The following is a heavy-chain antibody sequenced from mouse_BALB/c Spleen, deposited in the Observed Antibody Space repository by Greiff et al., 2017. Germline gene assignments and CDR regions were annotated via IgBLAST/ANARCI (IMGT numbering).Heavy chain of an antibody. CDR3: ARLSSFKIGKGAMDY. D-gene: IGHD6-1*01. CDR1: GYTFTSYV. V-gene: IGHV1-14*01. CDR2: INPYNDGT. Sequence: VQLQESGPELVKPGASVKMSCKASGYTFTSYVMHWVKQKPGQGLEWIGYINPYNDGTKYNEKFKGKATLTSDKSSSTAYMELSSLTSEDSAVYYCARLSSFKIGKGAMDYWGQGTSVTVSS. J-gene: IGHJ4*01.